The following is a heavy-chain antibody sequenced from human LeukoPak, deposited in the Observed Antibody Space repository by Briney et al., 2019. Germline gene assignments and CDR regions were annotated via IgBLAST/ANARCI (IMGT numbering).Heavy chain of an antibody. CDR2: INSDGSTT. J-gene: IGHJ4*02. D-gene: IGHD3-22*01. Sequence: GGSLRLSCAASGFTFSSYGIHWVRQAPGKGLVWVSRINSDGSTTSYADSVKGRFTISRDNAKNTLYLQVNSLRAEDTAVYYCARAGYYDSSGYYSHWGQGTLVTVSS. CDR1: GFTFSSYG. V-gene: IGHV3-74*01. CDR3: ARAGYYDSSGYYSH.